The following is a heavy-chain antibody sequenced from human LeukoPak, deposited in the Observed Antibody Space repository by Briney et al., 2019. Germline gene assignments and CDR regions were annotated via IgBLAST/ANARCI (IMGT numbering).Heavy chain of an antibody. CDR2: NYDSGST. J-gene: IGHJ5*02. Sequence: SETLSLTCTVSGGSISSSSYYWGWIRQPPGKGLEWIGSNYDSGSTYYNPSLKSRVTISVDTSKKQFSLKLSSVAAADTAVYYCARVVGPAAIQGRGGWFDPWGQGTLVTVSS. CDR3: ARVVGPAAIQGRGGWFDP. CDR1: GGSISSSSYY. V-gene: IGHV4-39*07. D-gene: IGHD2-2*02.